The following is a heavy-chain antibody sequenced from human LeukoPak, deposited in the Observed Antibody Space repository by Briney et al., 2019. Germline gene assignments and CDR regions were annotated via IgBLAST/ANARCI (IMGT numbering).Heavy chain of an antibody. CDR1: GDSVSSNSAA. CDR2: TYRRSKWNN. J-gene: IGHJ4*02. Sequence: SQTLSLTCAIFGDSVSSNSAAWNWIRQSPSRDLEWLGRTYRRSKWNNDYAVSVRGRITINPDTSKNQFSLQLNSVTPEDTAVYYCARIVGGSQDVWGQGTLVTVSS. D-gene: IGHD3-16*02. CDR3: ARIVGGSQDV. V-gene: IGHV6-1*01.